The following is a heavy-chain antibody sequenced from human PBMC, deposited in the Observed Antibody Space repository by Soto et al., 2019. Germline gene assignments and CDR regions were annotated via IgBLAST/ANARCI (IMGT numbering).Heavy chain of an antibody. D-gene: IGHD2-21*01. CDR3: ARKPSPYLAYYFDF. CDR1: GFSLTTRGVG. CDR2: IYWDDDK. Sequence: SVPTLVNPTQTLTLTCSLSGFSLTTRGVGVGWIRQPPGKAPEWLALIYWDDDKRYRSSLKSRLTVNKDTSRNQVVLTMTNMGPVDTATYYCARKPSPYLAYYFDFWGHGTLVTVSS. V-gene: IGHV2-5*02. J-gene: IGHJ4*01.